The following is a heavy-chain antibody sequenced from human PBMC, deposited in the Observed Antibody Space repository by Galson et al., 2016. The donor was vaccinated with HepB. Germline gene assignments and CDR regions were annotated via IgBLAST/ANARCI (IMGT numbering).Heavy chain of an antibody. CDR3: ATGYVVRGTLDV. J-gene: IGHJ6*02. CDR2: IYYSGST. V-gene: IGHV4-30-4*01. D-gene: IGHD3-16*01. CDR1: RGFINSDNYY. Sequence: TLSLTCSVSRGFINSDNYYWGWIRQSPGKGLEWIGNIYYSGSTYYNPSLKSRVSLSVDTSKNQFSLQLSSVTAADTAGYYCATGYVVRGTLDVWGQGITVTVSS.